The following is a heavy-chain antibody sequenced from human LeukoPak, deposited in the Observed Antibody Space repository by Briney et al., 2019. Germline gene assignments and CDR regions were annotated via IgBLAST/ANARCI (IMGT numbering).Heavy chain of an antibody. CDR3: ARGAAAGIGRYFDY. J-gene: IGHJ4*02. CDR2: IIPIFGTA. CDR1: GGTYSSYA. D-gene: IGHD6-13*01. V-gene: IGHV1-69*13. Sequence: ASVKVSCKASGGTYSSYAISWVRQAPGQGLEWMGGIIPIFGTANYAQKFQGRVTITADESTSTAYMELSSLRSEDTAVYYCARGAAAGIGRYFDYWGQGTLVTVSS.